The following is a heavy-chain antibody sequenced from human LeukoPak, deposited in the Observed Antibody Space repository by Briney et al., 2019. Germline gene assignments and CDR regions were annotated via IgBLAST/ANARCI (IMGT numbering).Heavy chain of an antibody. V-gene: IGHV3-23*01. J-gene: IGHJ4*02. D-gene: IGHD2-15*01. CDR2: ISGSGGST. CDR3: ATLGQRYCSGGSCYTSGSSDY. CDR1: GFTFSSYA. Sequence: GGSLRLSCAASGFTFSSYAISWVRQAPGKGLEWVSAISGSGGSTYYADSVKGRFTISRDNSKNTLYLQMNSLRAEDTAVYYCATLGQRYCSGGSCYTSGSSDYWGQGTLVTVSS.